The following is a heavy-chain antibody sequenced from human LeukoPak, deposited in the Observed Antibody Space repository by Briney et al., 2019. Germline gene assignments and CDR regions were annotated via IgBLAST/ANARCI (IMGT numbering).Heavy chain of an antibody. Sequence: SETLSLTCTVSGGSISSSSYYWGWIRQPPGKGLEWIGSIYYSGSTYYNPSLKSRVTISVDTSKNQFSLKLSSVTAADTAVYYCARGPFSGSYSGAFDIWGQGTMVTVSS. CDR1: GGSISSSSYY. D-gene: IGHD1-26*01. V-gene: IGHV4-39*07. J-gene: IGHJ3*02. CDR2: IYYSGST. CDR3: ARGPFSGSYSGAFDI.